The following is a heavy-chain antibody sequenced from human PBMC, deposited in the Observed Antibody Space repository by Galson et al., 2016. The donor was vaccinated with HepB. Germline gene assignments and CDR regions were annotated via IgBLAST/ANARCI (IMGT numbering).Heavy chain of an antibody. CDR3: ASGLIATGASYYYNVMDV. J-gene: IGHJ6*02. CDR2: INPRGGAT. CDR1: GYSFTDYR. V-gene: IGHV1-46*01. Sequence: VKVSCKASGYSFTDYRIHWVRQAPGQGLECMGVINPRGGATDYVQKFQGRVTMTSDTSTRTVYMELSSLTFEDTAVYFCASGLIATGASYYYNVMDVWGQGTTVTVS. D-gene: IGHD1-1*01.